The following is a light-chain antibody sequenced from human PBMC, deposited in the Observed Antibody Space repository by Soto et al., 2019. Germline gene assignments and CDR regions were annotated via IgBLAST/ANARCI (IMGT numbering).Light chain of an antibody. J-gene: IGKJ1*01. CDR1: QNLGTLY. CDR2: SAS. V-gene: IGKV3-20*01. CDR3: QQYGNSPQT. Sequence: EIVLTQSPGTLSLSPGERGTLSCRASQNLGTLYLAWFQQKSGQAPRRLIYSASRRATGIPNRFSGSGSGTDFTLTISRLEPEDFAVYYCQQYGNSPQTFGQGTKVDI.